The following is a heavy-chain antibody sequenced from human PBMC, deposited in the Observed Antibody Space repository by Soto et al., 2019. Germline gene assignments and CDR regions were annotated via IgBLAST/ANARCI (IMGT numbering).Heavy chain of an antibody. CDR1: GFTFDDYA. CDR3: TKDLGRSRYDFRDFYYGMDV. J-gene: IGHJ6*02. V-gene: IGHV3-9*01. Sequence: EVQLVESGGGLVQPGRSLRLSCAASGFTFDDYAMHWVRQAPGKGLEWVSGISWNSGSVGYADSVKGRFTISRDNAKNSLYLEMNNLRAEDTALYYCTKDLGRSRYDFRDFYYGMDVWGQGTTVTVSS. CDR2: ISWNSGSV. D-gene: IGHD5-12*01.